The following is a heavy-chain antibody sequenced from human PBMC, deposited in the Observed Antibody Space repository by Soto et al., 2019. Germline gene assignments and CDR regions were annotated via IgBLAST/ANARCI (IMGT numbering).Heavy chain of an antibody. CDR1: GGSISSSNW. Sequence: PSETLSLTCAVSGGSISSSNWWSWVRQPPGKGLEWIGEIYHSGSTNYNPSLKSRVTISVDTSKNKFSLKMSSVTAADTAVYYCSRSFGITTGDYWGQGTLVTVSS. CDR2: IYHSGST. V-gene: IGHV4-4*02. J-gene: IGHJ4*02. D-gene: IGHD3-3*01. CDR3: SRSFGITTGDY.